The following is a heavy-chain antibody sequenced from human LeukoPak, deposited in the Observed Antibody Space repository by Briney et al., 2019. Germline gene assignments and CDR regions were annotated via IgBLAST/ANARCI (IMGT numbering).Heavy chain of an antibody. D-gene: IGHD1-14*01. J-gene: IGHJ6*02. CDR3: ARDQKNRLYYYYGMDV. V-gene: IGHV3-11*01. CDR1: GFTFSDCY. Sequence: GSLRHSCAASGFTFSDCYMSWFRQAPGKGLEWVSYISSSGSTIYYADSVKGRFTISRDNAKNSLYLQMNSLRAEDTAVYYCARDQKNRLYYYYGMDVWGQGTTVTASS. CDR2: ISSSGSTI.